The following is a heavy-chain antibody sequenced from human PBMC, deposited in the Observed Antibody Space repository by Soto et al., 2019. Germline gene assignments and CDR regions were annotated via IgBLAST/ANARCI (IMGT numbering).Heavy chain of an antibody. CDR1: GFTFSRYM. V-gene: IGHV3-21*01. Sequence: EVQLVESGGGLVKPGGSLRLSCVASGFTFSRYMMSWVRQVPGKGLGWVSSINSRRDRISYADSVKGRFTRSRYSDQISLYLQGNRPGAEDAAVYYCERSVDYYDSGCFGYWGQGTLVTVSS. D-gene: IGHD3-22*01. J-gene: IGHJ4*02. CDR3: ERSVDYYDSGCFGY. CDR2: INSRRDRI.